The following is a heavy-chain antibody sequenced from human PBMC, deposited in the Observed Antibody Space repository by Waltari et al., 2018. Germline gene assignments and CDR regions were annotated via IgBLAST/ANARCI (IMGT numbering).Heavy chain of an antibody. CDR1: GFTFSRYW. J-gene: IGHJ4*02. CDR2: INSGGSST. CDR3: ARVTVTTPWNFDF. Sequence: EVQLVESGGGSVQPGGSLRLSCDDSGFTFSRYWMHWVRQAPGKGLMWVSRINSGGSSTTYADSVKGRFTISRDNAKNTLYLQMNSLRAEDTAVYYCARVTVTTPWNFDFWGQGTLVTVSS. V-gene: IGHV3-74*01. D-gene: IGHD4-17*01.